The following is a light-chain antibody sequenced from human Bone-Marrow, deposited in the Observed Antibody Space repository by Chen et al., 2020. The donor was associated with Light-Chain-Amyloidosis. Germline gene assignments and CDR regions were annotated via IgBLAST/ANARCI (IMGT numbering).Light chain of an antibody. CDR1: SSDIGGYDY. Sequence: QSALTQPHPVSGSPGQSVTISCTGTSSDIGGYDYVSWYQQYPGTAPILIIYDVKTRPAGVPDRFSASKSANTASLTISGLQADDEAEYHCCAYAGTYTWLFGGGTRLTVL. V-gene: IGLV2-11*01. CDR3: CAYAGTYTWL. J-gene: IGLJ3*02. CDR2: DVK.